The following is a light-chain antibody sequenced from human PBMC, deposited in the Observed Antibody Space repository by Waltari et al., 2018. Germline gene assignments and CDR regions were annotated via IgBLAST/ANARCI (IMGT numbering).Light chain of an antibody. J-gene: IGKJ4*01. CDR2: LGS. CDR3: MEGLQKG. V-gene: IGKV2-28*01. Sequence: DIVMTQSPLSLPVTPGAPASISCRSSQSLLHSNGYNYVDWYLQKPGQSPQLLIYLGSYRASGVPDRFSGSGSGTDFTLKISRVEAEDVGVYYCMEGLQKGFGGGTKVEIK. CDR1: QSLLHSNGYNY.